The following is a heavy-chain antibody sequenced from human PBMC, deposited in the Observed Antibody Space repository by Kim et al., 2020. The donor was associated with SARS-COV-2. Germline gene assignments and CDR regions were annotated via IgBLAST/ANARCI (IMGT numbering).Heavy chain of an antibody. Sequence: GGSLRLSCAASGFTFSGSAMHWVRQASGKVLEWVGGIRSKANSYATSYAASVKGRFTISRDASKNTAYMQMNSLKTEDMDLYYCTSVPGTTLAVWVAFY. J-gene: IGHJ3*02. CDR3: TSVPGTTLAVWVAFY. D-gene: IGHD1-7*01. CDR2: IRSKANSYAT. CDR1: GFTFSGSA. V-gene: IGHV3-73*01.